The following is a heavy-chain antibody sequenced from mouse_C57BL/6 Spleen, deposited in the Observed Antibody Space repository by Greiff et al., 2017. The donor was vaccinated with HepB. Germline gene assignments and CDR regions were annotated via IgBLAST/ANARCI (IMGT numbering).Heavy chain of an antibody. CDR1: GYTFTSYW. Sequence: QVQLQQPGAELVKPGASVKLSCKASGYTFTSYWMQWVKQRPGQGLEWFGEIDPSDSYTNYNQKFKGKATLTVDTSSSTAYMQLSSLTSEDSAVYYCARVVGDYWGQGTTLTVSS. J-gene: IGHJ2*01. V-gene: IGHV1-50*01. CDR2: IDPSDSYT. D-gene: IGHD1-1*01. CDR3: ARVVGDY.